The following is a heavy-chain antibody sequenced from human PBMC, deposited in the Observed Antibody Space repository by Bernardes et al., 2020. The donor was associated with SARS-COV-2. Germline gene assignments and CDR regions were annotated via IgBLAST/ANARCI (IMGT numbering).Heavy chain of an antibody. J-gene: IGHJ4*02. CDR1: GSSVTHYW. CDR2: IYPDDSDT. Sequence: GASLKNPGKGSGSSVTHYWIGWVRPIPGKGLEWMGVIYPDDSDTLYSPSFQGQVTISADKSTSTAYLQWSSLKASDSAMYYCARRSYPYDGRGYYFDYWGQGTLVTVSS. CDR3: ARRSYPYDGRGYYFDY. V-gene: IGHV5-51*01. D-gene: IGHD3-22*01.